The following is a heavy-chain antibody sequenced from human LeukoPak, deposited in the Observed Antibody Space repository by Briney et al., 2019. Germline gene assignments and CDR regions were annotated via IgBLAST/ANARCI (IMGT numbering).Heavy chain of an antibody. V-gene: IGHV4-59*01. D-gene: IGHD6-13*01. Sequence: PSETLSLTCTVSGGSISSYYWSWIRQPPGMGLEWIGYIYYSGSTNYNPSLKSRVTISVDTSKNQFSLKLSSVTAADTAVYYCARDVSQHMVDYWGQGTLVTVSS. CDR2: IYYSGST. CDR3: ARDVSQHMVDY. CDR1: GGSISSYY. J-gene: IGHJ4*02.